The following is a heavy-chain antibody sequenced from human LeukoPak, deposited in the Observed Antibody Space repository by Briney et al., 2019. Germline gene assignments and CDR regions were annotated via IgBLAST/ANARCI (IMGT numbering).Heavy chain of an antibody. CDR2: ISGSGGST. J-gene: IGHJ4*02. D-gene: IGHD3-22*01. CDR1: GFTFSSYA. Sequence: GGSLRLSCAVSGFTFSSYAMSWVRQAPGKGLEWVSGISGSGGSTYYADSVKGRFTISRDNSKNTVYLHMHSLRAEDTAVYYCARAMMVVANLWGVFDYWGQGTLVTVSS. CDR3: ARAMMVVANLWGVFDY. V-gene: IGHV3-23*01.